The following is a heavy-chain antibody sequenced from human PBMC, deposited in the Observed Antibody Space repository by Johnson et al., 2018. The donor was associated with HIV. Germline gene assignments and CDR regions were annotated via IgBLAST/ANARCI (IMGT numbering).Heavy chain of an antibody. Sequence: VQLVESGGGLVKPGGSLRLSCAASGFTVSSNYMNWVRQAPGKGLEWVSVIYSGGNTYYADSVKGRFTISRDNSKNTLYLQMNSLRADDTALHYCARDWLTSRAVDGTSAFDIWGQGTMVTVSS. J-gene: IGHJ3*02. CDR1: GFTVSSNY. CDR3: ARDWLTSRAVDGTSAFDI. V-gene: IGHV3-66*01. D-gene: IGHD6-19*01. CDR2: IYSGGNT.